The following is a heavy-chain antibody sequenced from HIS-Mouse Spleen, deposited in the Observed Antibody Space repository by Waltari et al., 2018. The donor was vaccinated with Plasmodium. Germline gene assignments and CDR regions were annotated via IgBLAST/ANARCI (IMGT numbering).Heavy chain of an antibody. V-gene: IGHV4-34*01. J-gene: IGHJ3*02. CDR1: GGSFTGYY. D-gene: IGHD7-27*01. CDR3: ARGQLGIDAFDI. Sequence: QVLLQQWGAGLLTPSETLSLTFAVYGGSFTGYYWSWIRQPPGKGLEWIGEINHSGSTNYNPSLKSRVTISVDTSKNQFSLKLSSVTAADTAVYYCARGQLGIDAFDIWGQGTMVTVSS. CDR2: INHSGST.